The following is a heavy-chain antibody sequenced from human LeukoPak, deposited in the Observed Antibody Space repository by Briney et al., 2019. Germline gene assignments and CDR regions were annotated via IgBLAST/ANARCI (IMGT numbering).Heavy chain of an antibody. V-gene: IGHV3-48*02. CDR1: GFTFSYYS. Sequence: GGSLRLSCVASGFTFSYYSMNCGRQAPGKGLEWVSYINSISGEIWYADSVKGRFTISRDDAKNSLYLQMNSLRDEDTAVYYCARDHGYAFDYWGQGTLVTVSS. CDR3: ARDHGYAFDY. J-gene: IGHJ4*02. D-gene: IGHD5-12*01. CDR2: INSISGEI.